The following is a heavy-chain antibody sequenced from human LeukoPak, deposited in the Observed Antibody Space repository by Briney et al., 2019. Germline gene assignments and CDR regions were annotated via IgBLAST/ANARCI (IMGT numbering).Heavy chain of an antibody. Sequence: ASVKVSCKASGGTFSSYAISWVRQAPGQGLEWMGGIIPIFGTANYAQKFQGRVMITADESTSTAYMELSSLRSEDTAVYYCARADISIREPLQLDYWGQGTLVTVSS. D-gene: IGHD3-9*01. CDR2: IIPIFGTA. CDR1: GGTFSSYA. V-gene: IGHV1-69*13. J-gene: IGHJ4*02. CDR3: ARADISIREPLQLDY.